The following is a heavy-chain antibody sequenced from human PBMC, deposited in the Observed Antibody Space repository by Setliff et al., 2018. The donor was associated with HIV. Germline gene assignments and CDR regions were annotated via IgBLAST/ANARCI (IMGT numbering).Heavy chain of an antibody. Sequence: ASETLSLTCTVSGGSISSHYWGWIRQPPGKGLEWIGRIYTSGSTNYNPSLKSRVTISVDTSKNQFSLKLSSVTAADAAVYYCARDIRGSNNWFDPWGQGTLVTVSS. CDR3: ARDIRGSNNWFDP. V-gene: IGHV4-4*08. J-gene: IGHJ5*02. CDR1: GGSISSHY. D-gene: IGHD3-16*01. CDR2: IYTSGST.